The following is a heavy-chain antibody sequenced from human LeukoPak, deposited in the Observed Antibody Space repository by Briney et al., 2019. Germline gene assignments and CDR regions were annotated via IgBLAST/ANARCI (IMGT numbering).Heavy chain of an antibody. CDR2: IYYSGST. J-gene: IGHJ4*02. CDR1: GGSISSGGYY. D-gene: IGHD2-2*01. CDR3: ARTIVVVPAATPSQFDY. V-gene: IGHV4-31*03. Sequence: SETLSLTCTVSGGSISSGGYYWSWIRQHPGKGLEWIGYIYYSGSTYYNPSLKSRVTISVDTSKNQFSLKLSSVTAADTAVYYCARTIVVVPAATPSQFDYWGRETLITVSS.